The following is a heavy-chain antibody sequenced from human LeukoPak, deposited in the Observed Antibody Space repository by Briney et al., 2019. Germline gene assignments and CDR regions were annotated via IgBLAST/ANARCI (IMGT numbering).Heavy chain of an antibody. CDR3: ARESITMVRGVMSGDYYYYYYMDV. J-gene: IGHJ6*03. V-gene: IGHV3-66*01. Sequence: GGSLRLSCAASGFTVSSNYMSWVRQAPGKGLEWVSVIYSGGSTYYADSVKGRFTISRDNSKNTLYLQMNSLRAEDTAVYYCARESITMVRGVMSGDYYYYYYMDVWGKGTTVTISS. D-gene: IGHD3-10*01. CDR2: IYSGGST. CDR1: GFTVSSNY.